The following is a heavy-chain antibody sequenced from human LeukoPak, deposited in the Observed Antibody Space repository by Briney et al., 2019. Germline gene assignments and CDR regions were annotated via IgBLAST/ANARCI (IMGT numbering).Heavy chain of an antibody. V-gene: IGHV1-69*04. CDR2: IIPIFGIA. CDR3: ARAQVPDYYDSSGYASFDY. Sequence: GASVKVSCKASGGTFSSYAISWVRQAPGQGLEWMGRIIPIFGIANYAQKFQGRVTITADKSTSTAYMELSSLRSEDTAVYYRARAQVPDYYDSSGYASFDYWGQGTLVTVSS. D-gene: IGHD3-22*01. J-gene: IGHJ4*02. CDR1: GGTFSSYA.